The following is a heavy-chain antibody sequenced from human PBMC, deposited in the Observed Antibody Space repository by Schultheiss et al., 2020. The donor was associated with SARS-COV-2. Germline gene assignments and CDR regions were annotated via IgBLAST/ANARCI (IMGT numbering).Heavy chain of an antibody. J-gene: IGHJ5*02. V-gene: IGHV4-59*01. CDR1: GGSFSGYY. Sequence: SETLSLTCAVYGGSFSGYYWSWIRQPPGKGLEWIGYIYYSGSTNYNPSLKSRVTISVDTSKNQFSLKLSPVTAADTAVYYCARLLNYGDYSLGIDPWGQGTLVTVSS. D-gene: IGHD4-17*01. CDR3: ARLLNYGDYSLGIDP. CDR2: IYYSGST.